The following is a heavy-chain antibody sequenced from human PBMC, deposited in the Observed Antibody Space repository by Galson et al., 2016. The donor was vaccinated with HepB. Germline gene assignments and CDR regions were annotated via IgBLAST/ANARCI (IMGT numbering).Heavy chain of an antibody. CDR3: ARDTLPFISAAGVSYFDY. J-gene: IGHJ4*02. D-gene: IGHD6-13*01. CDR1: GFTFSSYA. CDR2: ISSSSRTI. Sequence: SLRLSCAASGFTFSSYAMNWVRQAPGKGLEWVSYISSSSRTIYYADSVKGRFTISRDNAKNSLFLQMNSLRDEGTAVYYGARDTLPFISAAGVSYFDYWGQGTLVTVSS. V-gene: IGHV3-48*02.